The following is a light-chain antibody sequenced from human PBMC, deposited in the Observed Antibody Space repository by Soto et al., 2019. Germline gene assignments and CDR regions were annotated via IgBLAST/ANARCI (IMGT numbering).Light chain of an antibody. CDR3: QQYNSHSGT. CDR1: QSISSW. CDR2: DAS. V-gene: IGKV1-5*01. Sequence: DIQMTQSPSTLSASVGDRVTITCRASQSISSWLAWYQQKPGKAPNLLIYDASSLESGVPSRFSGSGAGTEFPPTINRLPPYDFATYYCQQYNSHSGTFGQGTKLEIK. J-gene: IGKJ2*01.